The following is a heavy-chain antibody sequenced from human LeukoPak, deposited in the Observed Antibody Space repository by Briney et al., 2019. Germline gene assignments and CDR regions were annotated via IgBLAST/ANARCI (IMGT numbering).Heavy chain of an antibody. Sequence: GGSLRLSCAASGFTFSSYAMSWVRQAPGKGLEWVSAISGSCGSTYYADSVKGRFTISRDNSKNTLYLQMNSLRAEDTAVYYCAKGTTRPRITMIVVAPFDYWGQGTLVTVSS. V-gene: IGHV3-23*01. CDR2: ISGSCGST. J-gene: IGHJ4*02. CDR3: AKGTTRPRITMIVVAPFDY. D-gene: IGHD3-22*01. CDR1: GFTFSSYA.